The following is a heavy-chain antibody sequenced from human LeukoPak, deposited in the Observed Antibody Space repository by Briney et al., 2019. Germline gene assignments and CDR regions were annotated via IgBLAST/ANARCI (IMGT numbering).Heavy chain of an antibody. D-gene: IGHD2-21*01. CDR1: GGSISSYY. CDR3: ARSRSRPLLPPLPKSQYYFDY. V-gene: IGHV4-59*12. CDR2: IYSSGST. J-gene: IGHJ4*02. Sequence: PSETLSLTCTVSGGSISSYYWSWIRQPPGKGLEWIGYIYSSGSTNYNPSLQRRVTLSVDTSKNQFSLKLRSVPAADTAVYDCARSRSRPLLPPLPKSQYYFDYWGQGTLVTVSS.